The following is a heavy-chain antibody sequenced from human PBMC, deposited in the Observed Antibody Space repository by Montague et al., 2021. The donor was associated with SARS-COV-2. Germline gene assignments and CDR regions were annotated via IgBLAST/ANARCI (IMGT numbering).Heavy chain of an antibody. Sequence: TLSLTCVVSGGSVSSGDYSWCWIQQSPGKLLGLRGNFYQRGSAYYNSSHKSRVTLPKDSTNNQSSLNLAAVAAAYTGLYYCAAGSRMYGMDFWGQGTTVTVSS. V-gene: IGHV4-30-2*06. J-gene: IGHJ6*02. CDR3: AAGSRMYGMDF. D-gene: IGHD3-10*01. CDR1: GGSVSSGDYS. CDR2: FYQRGSA.